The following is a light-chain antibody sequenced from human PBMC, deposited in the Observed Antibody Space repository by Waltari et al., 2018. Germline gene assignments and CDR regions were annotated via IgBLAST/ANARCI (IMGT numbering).Light chain of an antibody. CDR1: SSNIAAGHD. J-gene: IGLJ3*02. V-gene: IGLV1-40*01. CDR2: GNN. Sequence: QSVLTQPPSMSGAPGPRVTITCTGSSSNIAAGHDVHSSQVFPGTAPKLLIYGNNNRPSGVPDRFSGSKSDTSASLAIGGLQAEDEADYYCQSFDIRLSGGVVFGGGTKVTVL. CDR3: QSFDIRLSGGVV.